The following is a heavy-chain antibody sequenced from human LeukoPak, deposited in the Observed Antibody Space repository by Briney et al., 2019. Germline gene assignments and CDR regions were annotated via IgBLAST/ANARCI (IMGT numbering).Heavy chain of an antibody. D-gene: IGHD6-19*01. Sequence: LSGRSLRLSCAASGFTFSSYGMHWVRQAPGKGLEWVAVIWYDGSNKYYADSVKGRFTISRDNSKNTLYLQMNSLRAEDTAVYYCAKDEGSSSGGGGFDYWGQGTLVTVSS. V-gene: IGHV3-33*06. CDR2: IWYDGSNK. J-gene: IGHJ4*02. CDR1: GFTFSSYG. CDR3: AKDEGSSSGGGGFDY.